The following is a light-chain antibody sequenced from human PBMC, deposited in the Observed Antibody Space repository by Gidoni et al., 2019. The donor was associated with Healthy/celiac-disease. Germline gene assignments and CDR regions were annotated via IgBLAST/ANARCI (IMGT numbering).Light chain of an antibody. J-gene: IGKJ1*01. V-gene: IGKV4-1*01. CDR2: WAS. CDR3: QQYYSTPWT. Sequence: DIVMTQSPDSLAVSLGGRATINCKSSQSVLYSSNNKNYLAWYQQKPGQPPKLLIYWASTRESGVPDRFSGSGSGTDFTLTISSLQAEDVAAYYCQQYYSTPWTFGQGTKVEIK. CDR1: QSVLYSSNNKNY.